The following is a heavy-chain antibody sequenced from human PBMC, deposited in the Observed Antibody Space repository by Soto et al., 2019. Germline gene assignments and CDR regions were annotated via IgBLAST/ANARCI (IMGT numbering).Heavy chain of an antibody. CDR1: GFTFSSYA. V-gene: IGHV3-23*01. CDR2: ISGSGGST. J-gene: IGHJ4*02. Sequence: PGGFLRLSCAASGFTFSSYAMSWVRQAPGKGLEWVSAISGSGGSTYYADSVKGRFTISRDNSKNTLYLQMNSLRAEDTAVYYCAKGRPMQGYYDFWRASSAFDYWGQGTLVTVSS. D-gene: IGHD3-3*01. CDR3: AKGRPMQGYYDFWRASSAFDY.